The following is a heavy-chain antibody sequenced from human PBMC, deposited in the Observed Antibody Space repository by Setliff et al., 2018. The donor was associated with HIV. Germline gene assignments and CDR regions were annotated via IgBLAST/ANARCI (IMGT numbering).Heavy chain of an antibody. CDR3: AKRGYVSAWYDEPVQFYQHMDV. CDR1: GFILSNYA. Sequence: PGGSLRLSCAASGFILSNYAVSWVRQAPGKGLEWVSGINSRGTYIYYADSVKGRFTISRGNSKNTLYMQMNNLRAEDTAVYYCAKRGYVSAWYDEPVQFYQHMDVWGKGTTVTVSS. D-gene: IGHD6-19*01. V-gene: IGHV3-23*05. J-gene: IGHJ6*03. CDR2: INSRGTYI.